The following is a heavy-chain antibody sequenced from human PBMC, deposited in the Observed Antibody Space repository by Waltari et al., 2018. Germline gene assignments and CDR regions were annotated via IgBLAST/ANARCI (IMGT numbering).Heavy chain of an antibody. D-gene: IGHD6-13*01. CDR1: GGSISTYY. J-gene: IGHJ6*03. V-gene: IGHV4-59*01. CDR3: ARADSSTAYFYYYMDV. Sequence: QVELQESGPGLVKASETLSLTCTVSGGSISTYYWSWIRRPPGKGLEYIGYVYYTGTTNYNPSLKNRVTISLDTSKNQFSLKVNSVTAADTAVYYCARADSSTAYFYYYMDVWGTGTTVTVSS. CDR2: VYYTGTT.